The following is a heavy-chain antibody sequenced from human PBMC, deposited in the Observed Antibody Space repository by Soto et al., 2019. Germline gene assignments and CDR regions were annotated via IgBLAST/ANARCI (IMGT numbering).Heavy chain of an antibody. Sequence: GESLKISCTGSGFTFTTYYIAWVRLMPGRGLEWMGIIYPGDSDTRYNSSFEGQVTISADKSISTAYLQWKSLKASDTAIYYCARVNERFGELFSDYYYGMDVWGQGTTVTVSS. J-gene: IGHJ6*02. D-gene: IGHD3-10*01. CDR3: ARVNERFGELFSDYYYGMDV. CDR2: IYPGDSDT. V-gene: IGHV5-51*01. CDR1: GFTFTTYY.